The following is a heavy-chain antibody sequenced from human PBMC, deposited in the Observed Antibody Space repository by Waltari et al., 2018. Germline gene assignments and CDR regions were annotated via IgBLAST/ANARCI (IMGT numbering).Heavy chain of an antibody. CDR1: GFTFSSYG. V-gene: IGHV3-30*02. D-gene: IGHD2-21*01. CDR2: ILYDGSNK. Sequence: QVQLVESGGGVVQPGGSLRLSCAASGFTFSSYGMHWVRQAPGKGLEWVAFILYDGSNKYYADSVKGRFTISRDNSKNTLYLQMNSLRAEDTAVYYCAKDSRVVIALNGFDYWGQGTLVTVSS. CDR3: AKDSRVVIALNGFDY. J-gene: IGHJ4*02.